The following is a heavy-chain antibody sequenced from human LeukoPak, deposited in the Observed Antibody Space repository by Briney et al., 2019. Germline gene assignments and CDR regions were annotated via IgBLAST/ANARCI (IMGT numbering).Heavy chain of an antibody. CDR3: ASPLDTAMAYDAFDI. CDR2: IITIFGTA. J-gene: IGHJ3*02. V-gene: IGHV1-69*13. CDR1: GGTFSSYA. D-gene: IGHD5-18*01. Sequence: ASVKVSCKASGGTFSSYAISWVRQAPGQGLEWMGGIITIFGTANYAQKFQGRGKINADEATRKAYMELRRLRYGETAVYYSASPLDTAMAYDAFDIWGQGTMVTVSS.